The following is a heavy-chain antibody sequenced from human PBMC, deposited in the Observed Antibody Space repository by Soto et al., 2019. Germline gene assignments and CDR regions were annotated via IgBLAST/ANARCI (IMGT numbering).Heavy chain of an antibody. D-gene: IGHD3-22*01. V-gene: IGHV4-4*07. J-gene: IGHJ3*02. CDR2: IYSSGST. Sequence: ETLSLTCPVSGGSISGYFWSWIRQPAGKGLDWIGRIYSSGSTNYNPSLNSRITMSVDTSKNQFSLKLSSVSAADTAVYYCARAYDSNGNHAFDIWGQGTLVTVSS. CDR3: ARAYDSNGNHAFDI. CDR1: GGSISGYF.